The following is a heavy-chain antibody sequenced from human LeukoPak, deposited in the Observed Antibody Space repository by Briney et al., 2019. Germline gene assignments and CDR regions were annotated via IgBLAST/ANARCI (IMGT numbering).Heavy chain of an antibody. V-gene: IGHV3-7*01. D-gene: IGHD6-19*01. J-gene: IGHJ3*02. CDR1: GFTFSTYW. CDR2: IKEDGSEK. Sequence: PGGSLRLSCAASGFTFSTYWMSWVRQAPGKGLEWVANIKEDGSEKYYGDSVKGRFTISRDNAKNSLYLQMNSLRAEDTAVYYCARETYSSGWFYAFDIWGQGTMVIVSS. CDR3: ARETYSSGWFYAFDI.